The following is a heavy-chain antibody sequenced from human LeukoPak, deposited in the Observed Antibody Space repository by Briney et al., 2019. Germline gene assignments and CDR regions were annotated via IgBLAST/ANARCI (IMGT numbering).Heavy chain of an antibody. J-gene: IGHJ4*02. CDR1: GFTFSSYA. V-gene: IGHV3-23*01. Sequence: PGGSLRLSCEASGFTFSSYAMTWVRQAPGKGLEWVSAISGRGDSTYYADSVKGRFTISRDNSKNTLYLQMNSLRAEDTAVYYCAKGQTTVTTEFDYWGQGTLVTVSS. CDR3: AKGQTTVTTEFDY. D-gene: IGHD4-17*01. CDR2: ISGRGDST.